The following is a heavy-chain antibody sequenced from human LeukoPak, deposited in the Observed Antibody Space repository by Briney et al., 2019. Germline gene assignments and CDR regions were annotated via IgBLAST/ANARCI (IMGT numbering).Heavy chain of an antibody. CDR3: TRDNPSRAYDY. CDR1: GFTFSSYG. D-gene: IGHD2-2*01. CDR2: IWYDGSNK. V-gene: IGHV3-33*01. Sequence: PGGSLRLSCAASGFTFSSYGMHWVRQAPGKGLEWVAVIWYDGSNKYYADSVKGRFTISRDNSKNTLHLQMNSLRAEDTAIYYCTRDNPSRAYDYWGQGTLVTVSS. J-gene: IGHJ4*02.